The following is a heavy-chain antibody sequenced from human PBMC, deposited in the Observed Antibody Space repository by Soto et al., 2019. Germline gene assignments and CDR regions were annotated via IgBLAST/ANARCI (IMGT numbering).Heavy chain of an antibody. CDR2: IWYDGSNK. Sequence: PGGSLRLSCAASGFTFSSYGMHWVRQAPGKGLEWVAVIWYDGSNKYYADSVKGRFTISRDNSKNTLYLQMNSLRAEDTAVYYCARGLGAKLELRNYYYYGMDVWGQGTTVTVSS. CDR3: ARGLGAKLELRNYYYYGMDV. CDR1: GFTFSSYG. J-gene: IGHJ6*02. D-gene: IGHD1-7*01. V-gene: IGHV3-33*01.